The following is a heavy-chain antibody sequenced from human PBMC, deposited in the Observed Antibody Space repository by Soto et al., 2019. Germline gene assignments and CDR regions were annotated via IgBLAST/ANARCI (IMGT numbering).Heavy chain of an antibody. V-gene: IGHV3-30*18. J-gene: IGHJ6*02. D-gene: IGHD4-17*01. Sequence: QVQLVESGGGEVQPGRSLTISCAASGFTFSTYGMHWVRQTPGKGLEWVAVISYDGTNKFYSDSVKGRFTIYRDNFKNTLTLQMNSLSADDTAVYSCAKDLQSDGDYDYYCYGMDVWRLGTRVTVSS. CDR1: GFTFSTYG. CDR2: ISYDGTNK. CDR3: AKDLQSDGDYDYYCYGMDV.